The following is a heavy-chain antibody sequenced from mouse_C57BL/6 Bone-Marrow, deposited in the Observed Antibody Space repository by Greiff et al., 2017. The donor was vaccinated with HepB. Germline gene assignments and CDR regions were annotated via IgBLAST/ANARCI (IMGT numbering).Heavy chain of an antibody. J-gene: IGHJ1*03. CDR1: GFTFSDFY. Sequence: EVKLVESGGGLVQSGRSLRLSCATSGFTFSDFYMEWVRQAPGKGLEWIAASRNKANDYTTEYSASVKGRFIVSRDTSQSILYLQMNALRAEDTAIYYCARAHYYYGSSYWYFDVWGTGTTVTVSS. V-gene: IGHV7-1*01. CDR3: ARAHYYYGSSYWYFDV. CDR2: SRNKANDYTT. D-gene: IGHD1-1*01.